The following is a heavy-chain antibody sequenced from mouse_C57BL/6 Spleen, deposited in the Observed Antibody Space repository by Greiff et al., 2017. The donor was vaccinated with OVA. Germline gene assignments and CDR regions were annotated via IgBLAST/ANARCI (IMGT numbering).Heavy chain of an antibody. Sequence: VQLQQSGAELVKPGASVKLSCTASGFNIKDYYMHWVKQRTEQGLEWIGRIDPEDGETKYAPKFRGKATITADTSSNTAYLQLSSLTSEDTAVYYCARDSSGYVFMDYWGQGTSVTVSS. CDR1: GFNIKDYY. CDR2: IDPEDGET. V-gene: IGHV14-2*01. D-gene: IGHD3-2*02. J-gene: IGHJ4*01. CDR3: ARDSSGYVFMDY.